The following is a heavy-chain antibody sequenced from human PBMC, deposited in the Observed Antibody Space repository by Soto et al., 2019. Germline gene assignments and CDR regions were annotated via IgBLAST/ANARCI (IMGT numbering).Heavy chain of an antibody. D-gene: IGHD6-13*01. Sequence: PGGALRLSCAASGLSFSTYEMHWVRQAPGKGLEWVSAIGTIGDTYYPASVKGRFTISRDNAKNSVYLQMNSLTAGDTAFFYCAREGSSRHWEEWYFDLWGRGTLFTVSS. CDR1: GLSFSTYE. J-gene: IGHJ2*01. V-gene: IGHV3-13*01. CDR2: IGTIGDT. CDR3: AREGSSRHWEEWYFDL.